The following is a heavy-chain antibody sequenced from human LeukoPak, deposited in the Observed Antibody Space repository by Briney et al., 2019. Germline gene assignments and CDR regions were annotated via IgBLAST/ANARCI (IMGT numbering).Heavy chain of an antibody. CDR1: GFTFSSYA. Sequence: GGSLRLSCAASGFTFSSYAMSWVRQAPGKGLEWVSAISGSGGSTYYADSVKGRFTISRDNSKNTLYLQMNSLRAEDTAVYYCARDGGNSYYYYYGMDVWGQGTTVTVSS. D-gene: IGHD2-21*02. V-gene: IGHV3-23*01. J-gene: IGHJ6*02. CDR2: ISGSGGST. CDR3: ARDGGNSYYYYYGMDV.